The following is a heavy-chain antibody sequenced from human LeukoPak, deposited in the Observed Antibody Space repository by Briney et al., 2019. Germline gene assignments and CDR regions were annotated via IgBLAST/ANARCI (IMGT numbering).Heavy chain of an antibody. CDR3: AKDIVPAVFDY. J-gene: IGHJ4*02. CDR1: GFTFSSYS. Sequence: GGSLRLSCAASGFTFSSYSMNWVRQAPGKGLEWVSSISSSSSYIYYADSVKGRFTISRDNAKNSLYLQMNSLRAEDTAVYYCAKDIVPAVFDYWAREPWSPSPQ. CDR2: ISSSSSYI. V-gene: IGHV3-21*01. D-gene: IGHD2-2*01.